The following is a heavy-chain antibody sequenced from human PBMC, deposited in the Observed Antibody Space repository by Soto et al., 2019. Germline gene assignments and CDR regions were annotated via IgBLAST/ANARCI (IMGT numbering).Heavy chain of an antibody. CDR1: GGTFSSYA. Sequence: QVQLVQSGAEVKKPGSSVKVSCKASGGTFSSYAISWVRQAPGQGLEWMGGIIPIFGTANYAEKFQGRVTITADESTSTAYMELSSLRSEDTAGYYCARVVKLYPRVSWSDPRGKNWFDPWGQGTLVTVSS. CDR3: ARVVKLYPRVSWSDPRGKNWFDP. D-gene: IGHD6-13*01. CDR2: IIPIFGTA. J-gene: IGHJ5*02. V-gene: IGHV1-69*01.